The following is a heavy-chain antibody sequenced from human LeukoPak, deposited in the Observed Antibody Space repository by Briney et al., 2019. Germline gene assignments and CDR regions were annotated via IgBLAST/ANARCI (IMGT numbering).Heavy chain of an antibody. CDR2: ITNSGSTT. V-gene: IGHV3-23*01. CDR1: GFTFGNFA. CDR3: VRDPSGSGFAFDS. J-gene: IGHJ4*02. D-gene: IGHD1-1*01. Sequence: GGSLRLSCAASGFTFGNFAMSWVRQPPGKGLEWLSAITNSGSTTYSADSVKGRFTISRDNSMNTLYLQMNSLRAEDTAVYYCVRDPSGSGFAFDSWGQGALVTVSS.